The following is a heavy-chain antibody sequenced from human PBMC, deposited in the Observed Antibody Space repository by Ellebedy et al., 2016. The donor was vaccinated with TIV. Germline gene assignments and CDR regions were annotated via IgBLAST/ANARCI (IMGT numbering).Heavy chain of an antibody. CDR2: ISSSSSTI. Sequence: GESLKISXAASGFTFSSYTINWVRQAPGKGLEWVSYISSSSSTIYYADSVKGRFTISRDNAKNSLYLHMNSLRAEDTAVYYCARGLYGSGKYYFDSWGQGTLVSVSS. V-gene: IGHV3-48*04. CDR3: ARGLYGSGKYYFDS. CDR1: GFTFSSYT. J-gene: IGHJ4*02. D-gene: IGHD3-10*01.